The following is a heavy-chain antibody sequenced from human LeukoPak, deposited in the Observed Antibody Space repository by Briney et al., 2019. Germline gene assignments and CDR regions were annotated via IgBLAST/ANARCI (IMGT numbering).Heavy chain of an antibody. D-gene: IGHD4-11*01. CDR1: GFTFSRYE. J-gene: IGHJ4*02. V-gene: IGHV3-23*01. Sequence: GGSLRLSCAASGFTFSRYEMNWVRQAPGKGLEWVSTISGSGGSTYYADSVKGRFTISRDNSKNTLYLQMNSMRAEDTAVYYCAKKLAFFSNYDYWGQGTLVTVSS. CDR3: AKKLAFFSNYDY. CDR2: ISGSGGST.